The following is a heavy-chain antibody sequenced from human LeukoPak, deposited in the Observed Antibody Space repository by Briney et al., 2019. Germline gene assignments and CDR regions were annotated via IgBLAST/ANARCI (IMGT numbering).Heavy chain of an antibody. CDR1: GYSISSGYY. CDR3: ARGYGYQNFDY. D-gene: IGHD5-24*01. V-gene: IGHV4-4*07. CDR2: IYTTGNT. J-gene: IGHJ4*02. Sequence: SETLSLTCTVSGYSISSGYYWSWIRQPAGKGLEWIGRIYTTGNTNYNPSLKSRVTMSVDTSENQVSLNLNSMTAADTAVYYCARGYGYQNFDYWGQGTLVTVSS.